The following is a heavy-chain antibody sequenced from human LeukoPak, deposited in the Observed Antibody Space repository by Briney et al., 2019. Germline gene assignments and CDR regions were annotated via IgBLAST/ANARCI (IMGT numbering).Heavy chain of an antibody. CDR3: AREGLRIDAFDT. CDR2: IWYDGSNK. D-gene: IGHD4-17*01. CDR1: GFTFSSYG. J-gene: IGHJ3*02. Sequence: GGSLRLSCAASGFTFSSYGMHWVRQAPGKGLEWVAVIWYDGSNKYYADSVKGRFTISRDNSKNTLYLQMNSLRAEDTAVYYCAREGLRIDAFDTWGQGTMVTVSS. V-gene: IGHV3-33*01.